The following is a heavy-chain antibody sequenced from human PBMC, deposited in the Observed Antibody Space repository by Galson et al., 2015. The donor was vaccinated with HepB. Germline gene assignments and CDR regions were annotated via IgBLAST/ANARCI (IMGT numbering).Heavy chain of an antibody. CDR1: GFTFSSYA. D-gene: IGHD5-18*01. J-gene: IGHJ4*02. CDR2: ISYDGSNK. Sequence: SLRLSCAASGFTFSSYAMHWVRQAPGKGLEWVAVISYDGSNKYYADSVKGRFTISRDNSKDTLYLQMSSLRAEDTAVYYCVKSLGGGYSYGQSAYYFDYWGQGTLVTVSS. V-gene: IGHV3-30*14. CDR3: VKSLGGGYSYGQSAYYFDY.